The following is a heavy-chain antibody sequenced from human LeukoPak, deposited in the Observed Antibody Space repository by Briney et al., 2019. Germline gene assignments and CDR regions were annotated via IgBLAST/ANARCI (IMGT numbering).Heavy chain of an antibody. J-gene: IGHJ4*02. CDR2: ISSSSSYT. V-gene: IGHV3-11*05. CDR1: GFTFSDYY. CDR3: ARDDRELGTFYFDY. Sequence: WGSLRLSCAASGFTFSDYYMSWIRQAPGKGLEWVSYISSSSSYTNYADSVKGRFIISRDNAKNSLYLQMNSLRAEDTAVYYCARDDRELGTFYFDYWGQGTLVTVSS. D-gene: IGHD1-1*01.